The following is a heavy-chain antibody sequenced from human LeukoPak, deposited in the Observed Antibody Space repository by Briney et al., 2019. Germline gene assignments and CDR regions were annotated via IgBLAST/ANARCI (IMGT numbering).Heavy chain of an antibody. CDR3: ARGGMVRRVMGAFDI. J-gene: IGHJ3*02. D-gene: IGHD3-10*01. CDR1: GFSFDAYT. CDR2: IKQDGSEK. Sequence: QPGGSLRLSCAASGFSFDAYTMHWVRQAPGKGLEWVANIKQDGSEKYYVDSVKGRFTVSRDNAKNSLYLQMNSLRAEDTAVFYCARGGMVRRVMGAFDIWGQGTLVTVSS. V-gene: IGHV3-7*01.